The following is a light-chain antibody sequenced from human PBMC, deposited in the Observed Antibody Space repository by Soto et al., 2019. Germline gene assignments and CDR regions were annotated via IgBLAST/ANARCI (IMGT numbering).Light chain of an antibody. CDR2: DAS. V-gene: IGKV1-5*01. CDR3: QHCDTGWP. Sequence: DIQMTQSPSTLSASVGERVTITCRSSHNIDRWLAWYQQKPGRAPKLLIYDASTLETGVPSRFSGSGSGREFTLTISSLQPDDFATYYCQHCDTGWPFGQGTKVDIK. J-gene: IGKJ1*01. CDR1: HNIDRW.